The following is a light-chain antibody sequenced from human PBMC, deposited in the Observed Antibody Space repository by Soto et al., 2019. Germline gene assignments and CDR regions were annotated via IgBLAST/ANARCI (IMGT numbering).Light chain of an antibody. J-gene: IGKJ4*01. CDR3: MQALQTPLT. Sequence: DLVMTQSPLSLPVTPGAPASISCRSSQSLLHSNGYNSLDWYLQKPGQSPQLLIYLGSNRASGVPDRFSGSGSGTDFTLKISRVEAEDVGVYYCMQALQTPLTFGGGTKVEIK. CDR1: QSLLHSNGYNS. V-gene: IGKV2-28*01. CDR2: LGS.